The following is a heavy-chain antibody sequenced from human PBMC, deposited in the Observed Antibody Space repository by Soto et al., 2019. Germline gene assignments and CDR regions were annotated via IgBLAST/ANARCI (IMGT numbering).Heavy chain of an antibody. J-gene: IGHJ4*02. Sequence: EVQLVESGGGLVQPGRSLRLSCAASGFTFDDCAMHWVRQAPGKGLEWVSGISWNSGSIGYADSVKGRFTISRDNAKNSLYLQMNSLRAEDTALYYCAKGRPVVPAAMIWSPPDYWGQGTLVTVSS. D-gene: IGHD2-2*01. V-gene: IGHV3-9*01. CDR1: GFTFDDCA. CDR2: ISWNSGSI. CDR3: AKGRPVVPAAMIWSPPDY.